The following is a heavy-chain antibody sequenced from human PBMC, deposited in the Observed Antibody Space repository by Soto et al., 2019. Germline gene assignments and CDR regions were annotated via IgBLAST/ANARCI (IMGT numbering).Heavy chain of an antibody. CDR1: GFTFSDYY. V-gene: IGHV3-11*01. D-gene: IGHD2-15*01. J-gene: IGHJ4*02. Sequence: PGGSLRLSCAASGFTFSDYYMSWIRQAPGKGLEWVSYIDISGSTIYYADSVRGRFTISRDNAKNSLYLQMNSLRVEDTAVYYWARRHPSWSGGRCYPYYFDYWGQETLVTVSS. CDR2: IDISGSTI. CDR3: ARRHPSWSGGRCYPYYFDY.